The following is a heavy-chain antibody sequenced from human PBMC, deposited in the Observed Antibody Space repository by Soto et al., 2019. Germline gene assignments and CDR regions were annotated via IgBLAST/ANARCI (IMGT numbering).Heavy chain of an antibody. D-gene: IGHD6-19*01. Sequence: GGSLRLSCSASGFTFSSYAMHWVRQAPGKGLEYVSAISSNGGSTYYADSVKGRFTIFRDNSKNTLYLQMSSLRAEDTAVYYCVKDPGTRIAVAGPARWWFDPWGQGTLVTVSS. CDR1: GFTFSSYA. J-gene: IGHJ5*02. CDR3: VKDPGTRIAVAGPARWWFDP. CDR2: ISSNGGST. V-gene: IGHV3-64D*08.